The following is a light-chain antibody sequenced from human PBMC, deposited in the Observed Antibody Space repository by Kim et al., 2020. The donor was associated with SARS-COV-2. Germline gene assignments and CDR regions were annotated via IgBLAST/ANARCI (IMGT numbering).Light chain of an antibody. Sequence: DIQITQSPSSLSASVGDRVIITCRTSQSISSHLNWYQQKPGEAPKLLIFAASNLQSGVPSRFSGSGSGTDFTLTITTLQPEDFATYYCQQGYSSPQITFGQGTRLEIK. J-gene: IGKJ5*01. CDR2: AAS. CDR3: QQGYSSPQIT. CDR1: QSISSH. V-gene: IGKV1-39*01.